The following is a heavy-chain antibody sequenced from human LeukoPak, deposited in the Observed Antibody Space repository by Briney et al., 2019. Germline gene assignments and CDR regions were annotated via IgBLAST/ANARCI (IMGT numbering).Heavy chain of an antibody. CDR1: GYSISSSYY. D-gene: IGHD6-13*01. V-gene: IGHV4-38-2*02. CDR2: IYYSGST. Sequence: SETLSLTCTVSGYSISSSYYWGWIRQPPGKGLEWIGSIYYSGSTYYNPSLKSRVTISVDTSKNQFSLMLNSVTAADTAVYYCARESRRIAAAGPSYYMDVWGRGTTVTVSS. CDR3: ARESRRIAAAGPSYYMDV. J-gene: IGHJ6*03.